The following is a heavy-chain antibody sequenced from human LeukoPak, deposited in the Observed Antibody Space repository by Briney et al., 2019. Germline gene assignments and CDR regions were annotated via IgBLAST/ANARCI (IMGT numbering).Heavy chain of an antibody. Sequence: SVKVSCKASGGTFSSYTISWVRQAPGQGLEWMGRIIPILGIANYAQKFQGRVTITADKSTSTAYMELSSLRSEDTDVYYCASESGSYNDAFDIWGQGAMVTVSS. CDR1: GGTFSSYT. CDR3: ASESGSYNDAFDI. CDR2: IIPILGIA. V-gene: IGHV1-69*02. D-gene: IGHD1-26*01. J-gene: IGHJ3*02.